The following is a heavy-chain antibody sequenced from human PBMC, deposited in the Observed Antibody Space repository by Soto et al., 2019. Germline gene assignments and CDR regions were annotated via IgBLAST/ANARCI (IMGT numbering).Heavy chain of an antibody. J-gene: IGHJ3*02. CDR1: GGSISGYY. Sequence: SETLSLTCTVSGGSISGYYWNWIRQPPGKGLEWIGYIYYSGDTNHNPSLRGRVTISVDASKNQFSLKLNSVTATDTAVYYCARRRITGTTFAFDIWGQGTMVTVSS. V-gene: IGHV4-59*08. CDR3: ARRRITGTTFAFDI. D-gene: IGHD1-20*01. CDR2: IYYSGDT.